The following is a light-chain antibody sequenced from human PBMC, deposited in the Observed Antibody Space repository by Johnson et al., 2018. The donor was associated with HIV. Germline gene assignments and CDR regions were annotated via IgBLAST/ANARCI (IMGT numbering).Light chain of an antibody. CDR1: SSNIGNNY. V-gene: IGLV1-51*02. Sequence: QSVLTQSPSVSAAPGQKVTISCSGSSSNIGNNYVSWYQQLPGTAPKLLIYENNKRPSGVPDRFSGSKSGSSATLGITGLQTGDEADYYCATWDRSLSAGGVVGTGTKVTVL. CDR3: ATWDRSLSAGGV. J-gene: IGLJ1*01. CDR2: ENN.